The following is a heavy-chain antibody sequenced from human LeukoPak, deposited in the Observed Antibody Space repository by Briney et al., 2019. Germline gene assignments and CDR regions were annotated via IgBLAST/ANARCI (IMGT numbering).Heavy chain of an antibody. D-gene: IGHD6-19*01. CDR2: ISTSGGST. CDR1: GFTFSSYA. CDR3: AKDHDGIAVAGRFDP. Sequence: PGGSLRLSCAASGFTFSSYAMSWVRQAPGKGLEWVSGISTSGGSTYYADSVKGRFTISRDNSKNTLYLQMNSLRAEDTAVYYCAKDHDGIAVAGRFDPWGQGTLVTVSS. V-gene: IGHV3-23*01. J-gene: IGHJ5*02.